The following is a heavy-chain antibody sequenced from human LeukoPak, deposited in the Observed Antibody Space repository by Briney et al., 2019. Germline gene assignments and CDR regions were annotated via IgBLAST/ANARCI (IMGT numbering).Heavy chain of an antibody. J-gene: IGHJ4*02. D-gene: IGHD6-13*01. CDR1: GGSFSGYY. CDR3: ARHEARGYSSSWFDY. V-gene: IGHV4-34*01. Sequence: MSSETLSLTCAVYGGSFSGYYWSWIRQPPGKGLEWIGEINHNGSTYYNPSLKSRVTKSVDTSKNQFSLKLSSVTAADTAVYYCARHEARGYSSSWFDYWGQGTLVTVSS. CDR2: INHNGST.